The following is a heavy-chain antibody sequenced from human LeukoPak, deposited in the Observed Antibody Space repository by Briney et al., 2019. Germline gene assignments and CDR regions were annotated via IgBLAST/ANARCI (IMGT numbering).Heavy chain of an antibody. D-gene: IGHD6-13*01. J-gene: IGHJ4*02. Sequence: SVKVSCKASGGTFSSYAISWVRQAPGQGLEWMGRIIPILGIANYAQKFQGRVTMTRDTSTSTVYMELSSLRSEDTAVYYCARALSSSSTPLFDYWGQGTLVTVSS. CDR2: IIPILGIA. CDR1: GGTFSSYA. V-gene: IGHV1-69*04. CDR3: ARALSSSSTPLFDY.